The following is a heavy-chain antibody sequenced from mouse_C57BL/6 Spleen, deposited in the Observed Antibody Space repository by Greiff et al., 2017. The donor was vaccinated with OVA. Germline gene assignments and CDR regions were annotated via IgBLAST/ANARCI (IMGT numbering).Heavy chain of an antibody. V-gene: IGHV1-82*01. Sequence: QVQLQQSGPELVKPGASVKISCKASGYAFSSSWMNWVKQRPGKGLEWIGRIYPGDGDTNYNGKFKGKATLTADKSSSTAYMQLSSLTSEDSAVDFCAIPRSSGYAMDYWGQGTSVTVSS. CDR2: IYPGDGDT. J-gene: IGHJ4*01. CDR3: AIPRSSGYAMDY. D-gene: IGHD3-2*02. CDR1: GYAFSSSW.